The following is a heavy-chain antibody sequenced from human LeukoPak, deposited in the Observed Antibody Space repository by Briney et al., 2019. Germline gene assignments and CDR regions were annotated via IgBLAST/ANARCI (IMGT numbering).Heavy chain of an antibody. CDR2: ITGSGGST. V-gene: IGHV3-23*01. CDR1: GFTFSSYA. J-gene: IGHJ4*02. D-gene: IGHD3-22*01. Sequence: GGSRRLSCAAAGFTFSSYAMSWVRQAPGKGLECIPTITGSGGSTYYADSVKGRFTISRDNSRNTLYLQMGSLRAEDMAVYYCARERGYSDSSGYYADWGQGTLVTVSS. CDR3: ARERGYSDSSGYYAD.